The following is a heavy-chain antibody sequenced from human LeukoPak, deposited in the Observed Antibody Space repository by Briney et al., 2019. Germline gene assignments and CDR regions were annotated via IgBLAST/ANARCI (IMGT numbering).Heavy chain of an antibody. CDR3: ATWQYYYDSSGYYYYFDY. CDR2: FDPEDGET. V-gene: IGHV1-24*01. J-gene: IGHJ4*02. CDR1: VYTLTELS. D-gene: IGHD3-22*01. Sequence: GASVKVSCKVSVYTLTELSMHWVRQAPGKGLEWRGGFDPEDGETIYAQKFQGRVTMTEDTSTDTAYMELSSLRSEDTAVYYCATWQYYYDSSGYYYYFDYWGQGTLVTVSS.